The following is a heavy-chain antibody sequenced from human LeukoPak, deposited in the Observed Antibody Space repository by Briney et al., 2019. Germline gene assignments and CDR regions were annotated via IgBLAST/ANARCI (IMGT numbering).Heavy chain of an antibody. Sequence: PGGSLRLSCAASGFTFSNAWMSWVRQAPGKGLEWVGHIKRKTDGGRTDYAAPVKGRFTISRDDSKNTLYLQMNSLKTEDTAVYYCTTTSHDYGDYSFDYWGQGTLVTVSS. CDR3: TTTSHDYGDYSFDY. V-gene: IGHV3-15*01. J-gene: IGHJ4*02. D-gene: IGHD4-17*01. CDR2: IKRKTDGGRT. CDR1: GFTFSNAW.